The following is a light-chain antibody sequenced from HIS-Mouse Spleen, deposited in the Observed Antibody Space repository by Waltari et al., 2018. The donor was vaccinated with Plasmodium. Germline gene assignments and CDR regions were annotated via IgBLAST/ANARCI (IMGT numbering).Light chain of an antibody. V-gene: IGKV3-11*01. CDR2: DAS. Sequence: EIVLTQSPATLSLSPGGRATLSCRASQSVSSYLAWYQQKPGQAPRLLIYDASNRATGSPARFSGSGSGTDFTLTISSLEHEDCAVYYCQQRSNWPPLTFGGGTKVEIK. CDR1: QSVSSY. CDR3: QQRSNWPPLT. J-gene: IGKJ4*01.